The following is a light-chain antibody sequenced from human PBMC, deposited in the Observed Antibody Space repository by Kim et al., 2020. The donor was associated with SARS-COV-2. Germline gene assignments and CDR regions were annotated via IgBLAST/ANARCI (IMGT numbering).Light chain of an antibody. Sequence: ASVGDRVTITGRASQGISSYVAWYQQKPGEVPRLLIYDASALQSGVPSRFSGSGSGTDFTLTISGLQPEDVATYYCQKYNSAPWTFGQGTKVDIK. V-gene: IGKV1-27*01. J-gene: IGKJ1*01. CDR3: QKYNSAPWT. CDR1: QGISSY. CDR2: DAS.